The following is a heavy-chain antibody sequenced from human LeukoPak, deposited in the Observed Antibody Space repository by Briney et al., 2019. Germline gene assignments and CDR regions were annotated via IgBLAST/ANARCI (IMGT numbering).Heavy chain of an antibody. J-gene: IGHJ4*02. Sequence: GEPLKISCKGFGYSLASYWSGWARQLHGKGLEWMGIIYPGHSHTTHSPTFQGQVTISAEKSINTAYLQSSSLKASDTAMYYCARLYSASSPFDYWGQGTLVTVSS. V-gene: IGHV5-51*01. D-gene: IGHD2-15*01. CDR3: ARLYSASSPFDY. CDR2: IYPGHSHT. CDR1: GYSLASYW.